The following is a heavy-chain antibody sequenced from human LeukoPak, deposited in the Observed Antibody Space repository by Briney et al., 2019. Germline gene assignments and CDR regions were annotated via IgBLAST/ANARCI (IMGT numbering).Heavy chain of an antibody. J-gene: IGHJ4*02. D-gene: IGHD3-22*01. CDR3: TTDAGYYDSIDY. Sequence: SGGSLRLSCAASGFTFSNAWMSWDRQAPGKGLEWVGRIKSKTDGGTTDYAAPVKGRFTISRDDSKNTLYLQMNSLKTEDTAVYYCTTDAGYYDSIDYWGQGTLVTVSS. CDR1: GFTFSNAW. V-gene: IGHV3-15*01. CDR2: IKSKTDGGTT.